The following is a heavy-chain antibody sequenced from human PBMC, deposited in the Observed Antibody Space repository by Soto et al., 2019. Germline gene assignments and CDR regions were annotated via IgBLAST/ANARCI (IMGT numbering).Heavy chain of an antibody. D-gene: IGHD3-22*01. CDR3: ARRRGSGMIVVVKQYYFEY. CDR2: INPNSGGT. V-gene: IGHV1-2*02. Sequence: ASVKVSCKASGYTFTGYYMHWVRQAPLQGLEWMVCINPNSGGTNYAQKFQGRVTMTRDTSISTAYMELSRLRSDDTDVYYCARRRGSGMIVVVKQYYFEYWAQGTMVTVSS. CDR1: GYTFTGYY. J-gene: IGHJ4*02.